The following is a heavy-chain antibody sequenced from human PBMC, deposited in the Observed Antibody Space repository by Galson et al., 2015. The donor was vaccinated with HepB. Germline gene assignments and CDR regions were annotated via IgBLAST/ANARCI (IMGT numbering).Heavy chain of an antibody. CDR2: ISSSSSYT. V-gene: IGHV3-11*03. CDR1: GFTFSDYY. CDR3: VMGTSCCGAGPQFDY. J-gene: IGHJ4*02. D-gene: IGHD2-2*01. Sequence: SLRLSCAASGFTFSDYYMSWIRQAPGKGLEWVSYISSSSSYTNYADSVKGRFTISRDNAKNSLYLQMNSLRAEDTAVYYCVMGTSCCGAGPQFDYWGQGTLATVSS.